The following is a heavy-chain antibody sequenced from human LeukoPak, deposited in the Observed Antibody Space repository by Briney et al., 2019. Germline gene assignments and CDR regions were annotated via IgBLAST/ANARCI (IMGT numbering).Heavy chain of an antibody. V-gene: IGHV3-7*01. CDR2: IKQDGSEK. CDR3: AKLGGTARFDP. Sequence: PGGSLRLSCGASGFTFSSYWMSWVRQAPGRGLEWVANIKQDGSEKDYVDSVKGRFTISRDNAKNSLYLQMTNLRAEDTAIYYCAKLGGTARFDPWGRGTLVTVSS. J-gene: IGHJ5*02. D-gene: IGHD1-7*01. CDR1: GFTFSSYW.